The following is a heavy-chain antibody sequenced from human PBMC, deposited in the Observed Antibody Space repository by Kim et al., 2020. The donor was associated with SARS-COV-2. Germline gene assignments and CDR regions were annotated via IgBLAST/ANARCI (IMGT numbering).Heavy chain of an antibody. Sequence: ASVKVSCKASGYTFTGYYMHWVRQAPGQGLEWMGRINPNSGGTNYAQKFQGRVTMTRYTSISAAYMELSWLRSDDTAVYYCAREEGITIFGVVIDYYYYAMDVWGQGTTVTVSS. V-gene: IGHV1-2*06. D-gene: IGHD3-3*01. CDR2: INPNSGGT. CDR3: AREEGITIFGVVIDYYYYAMDV. J-gene: IGHJ6*02. CDR1: GYTFTGYY.